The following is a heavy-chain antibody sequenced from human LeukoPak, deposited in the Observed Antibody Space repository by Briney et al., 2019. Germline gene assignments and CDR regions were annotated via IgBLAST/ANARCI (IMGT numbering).Heavy chain of an antibody. V-gene: IGHV5-51*01. CDR2: IYPGDSDT. CDR1: GYSFTSYW. Sequence: GESLKISCKGSGYSFTSYWIGWVRQMPGKGLEWMGIIYPGDSDTRYSPSFQGQVTISADKSISTAYPQWSSLKASDTAMYYCARLARDSSGYYSHAFDIWGQGTMVTVSS. D-gene: IGHD3-22*01. J-gene: IGHJ3*02. CDR3: ARLARDSSGYYSHAFDI.